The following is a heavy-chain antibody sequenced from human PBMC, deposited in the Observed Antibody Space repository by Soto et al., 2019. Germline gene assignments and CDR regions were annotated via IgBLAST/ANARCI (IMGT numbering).Heavy chain of an antibody. D-gene: IGHD2-2*01. CDR3: ARDLVPAAETYYYYGMDV. Sequence: ASLKASSKASGYTFTDYTIHWVRQAPGQRLKWIEWINPNSGGTNYAQKFQGWVTMTRDTSISIAYMELSRLRSDDTAVYYCARDLVPAAETYYYYGMDVWGQGTTVTVSS. J-gene: IGHJ6*02. CDR2: INPNSGGT. CDR1: GYTFTDYT. V-gene: IGHV1-2*04.